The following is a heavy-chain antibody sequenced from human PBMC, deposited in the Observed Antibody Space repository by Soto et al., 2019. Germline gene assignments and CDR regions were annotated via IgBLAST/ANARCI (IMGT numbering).Heavy chain of an antibody. CDR1: GYTFTSFY. CDR3: AKPQIARNCYYGMEV. V-gene: IGHV1-46*01. Sequence: QVQLVQSGAEGKKPGASVKVSCKASGYTFTSFYMHWVRQAPGQGLEWMGIINPSGTTTDYAQKVQGRGTMTRDTSTRTYYMELSRLTSEDTAVYYCAKPQIARNCYYGMEVWGQGTAVTVS. J-gene: IGHJ6*02. CDR2: INPSGTTT.